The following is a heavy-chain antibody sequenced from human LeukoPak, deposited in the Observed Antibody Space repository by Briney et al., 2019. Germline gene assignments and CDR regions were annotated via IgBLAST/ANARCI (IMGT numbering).Heavy chain of an antibody. CDR2: ISSSGDST. D-gene: IGHD3-10*01. V-gene: IGHV3-23*01. CDR1: GLSFSSYA. Sequence: GGSLRLSCAASGLSFSSYAMSWVRQAPGKGLEWASSISSSGDSTYYTNSVKGRFTISRDNSRNTLYLQMNSLRAEDTAVYYCARARGKLLWFGELLSDLVYWGQGTLVTVSS. CDR3: ARARGKLLWFGELLSDLVY. J-gene: IGHJ4*02.